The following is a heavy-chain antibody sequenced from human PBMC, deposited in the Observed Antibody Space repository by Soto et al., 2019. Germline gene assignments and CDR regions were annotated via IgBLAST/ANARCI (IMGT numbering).Heavy chain of an antibody. V-gene: IGHV4-34*01. J-gene: IGHJ4*02. D-gene: IGHD2-2*01. CDR1: GGSISSYY. CDR2: INHSGST. CDR3: ARGEERVAMPSGY. Sequence: TSETLSLTCTVSGGSISSYYWTWIRQPPGTGQEWIGEINHSGSTNYNPSLKTRDTISVDTSKNQLYLNLSTVTAGDPAVYYCARGEERVAMPSGYWGKGTLASVSS.